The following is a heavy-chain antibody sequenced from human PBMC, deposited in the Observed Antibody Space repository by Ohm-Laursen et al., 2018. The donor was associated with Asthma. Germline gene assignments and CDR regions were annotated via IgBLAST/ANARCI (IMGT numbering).Heavy chain of an antibody. CDR2: ISAYNGNT. J-gene: IGHJ5*02. V-gene: IGHV1-18*04. CDR1: GYTFTSYG. CDR3: ARDDTPYCSSTSCLATRWFDP. D-gene: IGHD2-2*01. Sequence: GASVKVSCNASGYTFTSYGISWVRQAPGQGLEWMGWISAYNGNTNYAQKLQGRVTMTTDTSTSTAYMELRSLRSDDTAVYYCARDDTPYCSSTSCLATRWFDPWGQGTLVTVSS.